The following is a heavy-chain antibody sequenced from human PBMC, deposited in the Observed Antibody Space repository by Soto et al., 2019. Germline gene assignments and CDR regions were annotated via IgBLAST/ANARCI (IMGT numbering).Heavy chain of an antibody. CDR3: ARIQEDHYYDTSGYQFDY. J-gene: IGHJ4*02. D-gene: IGHD3-22*01. CDR2: IFSNDEK. Sequence: SGPTLVNPTETLTLTCTVSGFSLSNARMGVSWIRQPPGKALEWLAHIFSNDEKSYSSSLRRRLTISKDTSKSQVVLTMTNMDPVDTATYYCARIQEDHYYDTSGYQFDYWGQGTLVTVSS. CDR1: GFSLSNARMG. V-gene: IGHV2-26*01.